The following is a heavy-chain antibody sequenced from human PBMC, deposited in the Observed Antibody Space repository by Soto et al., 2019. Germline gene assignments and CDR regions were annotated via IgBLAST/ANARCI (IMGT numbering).Heavy chain of an antibody. CDR3: GRYPSSSEYYWYGMDV. V-gene: IGHV3-33*01. D-gene: IGHD6-6*01. Sequence: QVQLVESGGGVVQPGMSLRLSCAASGFTFSNYGMHWVLQAPGKGLECVAVIWYDASTKYYADSGKCRFTISRDNSKNTLLLQMNSLRAEDTAVYYCGRYPSSSEYYWYGMDVWGQGTTVTVSS. CDR2: IWYDASTK. CDR1: GFTFSNYG. J-gene: IGHJ6*02.